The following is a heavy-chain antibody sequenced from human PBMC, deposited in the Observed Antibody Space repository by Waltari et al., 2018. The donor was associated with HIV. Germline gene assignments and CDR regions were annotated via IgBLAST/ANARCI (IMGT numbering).Heavy chain of an antibody. CDR1: GYPITSGYH. CDR2: IFHSGSA. V-gene: IGHV4-38-2*01. Sequence: QVQLQESGPGLVKPSETLSLTCGVSGYPITSGYHWGWIRPPPGMGLEWIGSIFHSGSAYYNPPLRSRVTISVDTSKNQFSLKLNSVTAADTAVYFCARSEGAQTATIFDRWGQGTLVTVSS. CDR3: ARSEGAQTATIFDR. D-gene: IGHD3-3*01. J-gene: IGHJ4*02.